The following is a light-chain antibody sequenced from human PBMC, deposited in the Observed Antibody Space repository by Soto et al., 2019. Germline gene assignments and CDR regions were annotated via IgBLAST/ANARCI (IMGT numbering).Light chain of an antibody. CDR2: EGS. J-gene: IGLJ1*01. V-gene: IGLV2-23*01. CDR3: CSYAGSSTYI. CDR1: SSDVGSHNL. Sequence: QSALTQPASGSGSPGQSITIYCTGTSSDVGSHNLVSWYQQHPDRAPKLMIYEGSKRPSGVSNRFSGSKSGNTASLTISGLQAEDEADYFCCSYAGSSTYIFGSGTKVTVL.